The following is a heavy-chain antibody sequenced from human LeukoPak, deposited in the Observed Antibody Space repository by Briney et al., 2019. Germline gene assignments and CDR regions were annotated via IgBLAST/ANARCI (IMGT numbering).Heavy chain of an antibody. CDR2: ISYDGSNK. V-gene: IGHV3-30*18. Sequence: PGGSLRLSCAASGFTFSSYAMHWVRQAPGKGLEWVAVISYDGSNKFYADSVKGRFTISRDNSNNTLYLQMNSLRAADTAVSYCAKSLWFEELSPTDYWGQGTLVTVSS. D-gene: IGHD3-10*01. CDR3: AKSLWFEELSPTDY. CDR1: GFTFSSYA. J-gene: IGHJ4*02.